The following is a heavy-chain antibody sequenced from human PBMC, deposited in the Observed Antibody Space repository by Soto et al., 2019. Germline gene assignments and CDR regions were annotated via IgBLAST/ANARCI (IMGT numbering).Heavy chain of an antibody. D-gene: IGHD1-26*01. CDR2: ISYDGRNQ. CDR3: AKGGSSSARYFDS. CDR1: GFTFSGYG. J-gene: IGHJ4*02. Sequence: QVQVVESGGGVVQPGRSLRLSCAASGFTFSGYGMHWVRQAPGKGLEWVAVISYDGRNQYYADSVKGRFTVSKDNSKSTLYLQMNGLGVEDSSVYYCAKGGSSSARYFDSWGQGTLVTVSS. V-gene: IGHV3-30*18.